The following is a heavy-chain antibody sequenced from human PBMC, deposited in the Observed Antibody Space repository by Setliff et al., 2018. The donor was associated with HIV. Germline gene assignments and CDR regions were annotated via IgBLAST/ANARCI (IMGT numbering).Heavy chain of an antibody. J-gene: IGHJ4*02. CDR3: AKDSEFFPVPDRSGYMDY. Sequence: GGSLRLSCATSGFTFSTYGMHWVRQAPGKGLEWVAFISIDGDYKYYANSVKGRFTISRDNPKRTLYLQIDSLRAEDTAVYYCAKDSEFFPVPDRSGYMDYWGQGTPVTVSS. D-gene: IGHD5-12*01. CDR1: GFTFSTYG. CDR2: ISIDGDYK. V-gene: IGHV3-30*02.